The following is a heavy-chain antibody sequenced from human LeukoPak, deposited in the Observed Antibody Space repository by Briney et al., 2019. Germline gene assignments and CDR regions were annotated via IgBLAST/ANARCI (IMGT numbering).Heavy chain of an antibody. CDR3: AREVRGSYYYYGMDV. D-gene: IGHD3-10*01. V-gene: IGHV1-2*02. Sequence: GASVKVSCKASGYTFTGYYMHWVRQAPGQGLEWMGWINPNSGGTNYAQKFQGRVTMTRDTSISTAYMELGRLRSDDTAVYYCAREVRGSYYYYGMDVWGQGTTVTVSS. J-gene: IGHJ6*02. CDR2: INPNSGGT. CDR1: GYTFTGYY.